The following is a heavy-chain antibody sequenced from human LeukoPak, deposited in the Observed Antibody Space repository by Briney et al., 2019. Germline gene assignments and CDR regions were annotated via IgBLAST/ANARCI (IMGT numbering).Heavy chain of an antibody. CDR3: ARAPLPNRYCSSTSCYTEIDY. Sequence: SVKVSCKASGGTFSSYAISWVRQAPGQGLEWMGGIIPIFGTANYAQKFQGRVTITADESTSTAYMELSSLRSEDTAVYYCARAPLPNRYCSSTSCYTEIDYWGQGTLVTVSS. CDR1: GGTFSSYA. CDR2: IIPIFGTA. D-gene: IGHD2-2*02. J-gene: IGHJ4*02. V-gene: IGHV1-69*13.